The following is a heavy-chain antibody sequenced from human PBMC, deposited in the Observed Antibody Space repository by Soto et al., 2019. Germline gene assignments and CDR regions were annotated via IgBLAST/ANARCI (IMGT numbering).Heavy chain of an antibody. CDR1: GFTFSSYA. V-gene: IGHV3-30-3*01. Sequence: GGSLRLSCAASGFTFSSYAMHWVRQAPGKGLEWVAVISYDGSNKYYADSVKGRFTISRDNSKNTLYLQMNSLRAEDTAVYYCARDLSCGGDCPEDYYYYGMDVWGQGTTVTVSS. CDR2: ISYDGSNK. D-gene: IGHD2-21*02. J-gene: IGHJ6*02. CDR3: ARDLSCGGDCPEDYYYYGMDV.